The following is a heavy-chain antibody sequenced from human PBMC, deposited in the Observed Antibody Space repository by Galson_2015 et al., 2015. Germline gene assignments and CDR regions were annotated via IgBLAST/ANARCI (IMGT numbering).Heavy chain of an antibody. J-gene: IGHJ6*02. CDR1: GYTFASYD. D-gene: IGHD3-3*01. Sequence: SVKVSCKAFGYTFASYDINWVRQATGQGLEWMGWMNTDGGRTAYAQKFKGGVTMTRNISTNTYYLELSSLRSEDTAVYYCASWRGGLDVWGQGTTVTVSS. CDR3: ASWRGGLDV. CDR2: MNTDGGRT. V-gene: IGHV1-8*01.